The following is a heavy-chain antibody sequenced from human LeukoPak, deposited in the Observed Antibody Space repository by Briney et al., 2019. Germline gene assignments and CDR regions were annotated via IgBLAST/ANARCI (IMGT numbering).Heavy chain of an antibody. D-gene: IGHD3-22*01. J-gene: IGHJ6*02. V-gene: IGHV3-23*01. CDR2: IDDSGVIR. Sequence: GGSLRLSCAASGFTVSSNYMSWVRQAPGKGLEWVSRIDDSGVIRSYADSVKGRFTISRDNSKMTLTLQMNSLRAEDTAVYYCAKRLKRNYYYHYAMDVWGQGTTVTVSS. CDR3: AKRLKRNYYYHYAMDV. CDR1: GFTVSSNY.